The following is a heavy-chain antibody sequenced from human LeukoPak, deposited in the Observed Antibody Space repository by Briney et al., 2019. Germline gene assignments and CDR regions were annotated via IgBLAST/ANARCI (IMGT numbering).Heavy chain of an antibody. Sequence: PSETLSLTCTVSGYSIISGFSWGWFRQSPGKVLEWLGAISYNGITDYNPSLKSRVTISRDTSTNQFSLRLTSVTAADAALYFCAREGAVPGIDPWGQGTLVTVSS. V-gene: IGHV4-38-2*02. CDR3: AREGAVPGIDP. CDR1: GYSIISGFS. J-gene: IGHJ5*02. CDR2: ISYNGIT. D-gene: IGHD3-16*01.